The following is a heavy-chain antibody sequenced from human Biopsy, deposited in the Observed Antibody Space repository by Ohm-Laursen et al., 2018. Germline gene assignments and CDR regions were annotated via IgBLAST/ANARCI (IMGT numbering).Heavy chain of an antibody. D-gene: IGHD6-13*01. CDR1: GFSLSARGMC. Sequence: TQTLTLTFPFSGFSLSARGMCVSWIRQAPGKALEWLARVDWDDYKDYSASLQTKLSISKDTSNDQVVLTVNNVDPADTATYYCARTPILIVSAGLVYRHRRHLQGMDVWGQGIAVTVS. CDR3: ARTPILIVSAGLVYRHRRHLQGMDV. CDR2: VDWDDYK. J-gene: IGHJ6*02. V-gene: IGHV2-70*11.